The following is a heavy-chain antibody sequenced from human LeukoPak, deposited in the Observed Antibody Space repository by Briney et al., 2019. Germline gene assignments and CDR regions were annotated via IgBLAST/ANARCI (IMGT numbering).Heavy chain of an antibody. J-gene: IGHJ4*02. V-gene: IGHV1-69*13. CDR3: ARDVAHDYGGNSGY. Sequence: SVKVSCKASGGTFSSYAISWVRQAPGQGLEWMGGIIPIFGTANYAQKFQGRVTITADESTSTAYMELSSLRSEDTAVYYCARDVAHDYGGNSGYWGQGTLVTVSS. CDR2: IIPIFGTA. D-gene: IGHD4-23*01. CDR1: GGTFSSYA.